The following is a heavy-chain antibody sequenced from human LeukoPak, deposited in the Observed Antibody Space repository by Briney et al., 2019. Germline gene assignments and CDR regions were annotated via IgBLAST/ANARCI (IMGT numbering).Heavy chain of an antibody. D-gene: IGHD3-10*01. Sequence: SETLSLTCTVSGGSISSYYWSWIRQPPGKGLEWIGHIYNSGSTNYNPSLKPRVTISVDTSKNQFSLRLSSVTAADTAVYYCARGYGSVSYFDYWGQGSMVTVSS. CDR3: ARGYGSVSYFDY. J-gene: IGHJ4*02. CDR2: IYNSGST. CDR1: GGSISSYY. V-gene: IGHV4-59*08.